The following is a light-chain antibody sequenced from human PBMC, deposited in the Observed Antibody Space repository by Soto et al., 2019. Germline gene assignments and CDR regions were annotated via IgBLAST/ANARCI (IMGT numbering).Light chain of an antibody. CDR3: QQCHRYLT. J-gene: IGKJ1*01. CDR2: GAS. CDR1: ESMSNC. V-gene: IGKV1-5*01. Sequence: DIQMTQSPSTLSASVGDRVTITCRASESMSNCLAWYQQEPGKAPKLLISGASSLQSGVPSRFSGSASGTEFTLTISSLQPDDIATYYCQQCHRYLTFGQGTKVDIK.